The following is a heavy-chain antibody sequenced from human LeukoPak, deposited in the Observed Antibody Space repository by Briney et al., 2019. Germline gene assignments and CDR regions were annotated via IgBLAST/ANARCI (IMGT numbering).Heavy chain of an antibody. Sequence: PSQTLSLTCTVSGGSISSGGYYWSWIRQPPGKGLEWIGYMYHSGSTYYNPSLKSRVTISADRSKNQFSLKLSSVTAADTAVYYCARALTTVVTLFDYWGQGTLVTVSS. V-gene: IGHV4-30-2*01. CDR2: MYHSGST. CDR3: ARALTTVVTLFDY. J-gene: IGHJ4*02. D-gene: IGHD4-23*01. CDR1: GGSISSGGYY.